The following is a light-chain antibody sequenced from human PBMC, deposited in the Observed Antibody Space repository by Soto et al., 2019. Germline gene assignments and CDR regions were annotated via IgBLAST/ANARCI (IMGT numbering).Light chain of an antibody. V-gene: IGLV3-21*02. J-gene: IGLJ1*01. CDR2: DDT. Sequence: SYELTQPPSMSVAPGQTARVTCGGNNIGSKSVHWYQQKPGQAPVLVFYDDTDRPSGIPERFSGSNSGNTATLTISRVDAGDEADYYCHVWDSGSDHHVFGSGTKLTVL. CDR3: HVWDSGSDHHV. CDR1: NIGSKS.